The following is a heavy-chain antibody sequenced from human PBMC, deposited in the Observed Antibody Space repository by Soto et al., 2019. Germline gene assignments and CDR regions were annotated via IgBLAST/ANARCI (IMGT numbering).Heavy chain of an antibody. CDR3: ARSKTYGVLRFLEWPTLSYGMDV. CDR1: GGSFSGYY. CDR2: INHGGST. J-gene: IGHJ6*02. Sequence: SATLSLTCAVYGGSFSGYYWSWIRQPPGKGLEGIGEINHGGSTNYNPYLKSRVTISVDTSKNQFSRKLSSVTAADTAVYYCARSKTYGVLRFLEWPTLSYGMDVWGQGTTVTVSS. V-gene: IGHV4-34*01. D-gene: IGHD3-3*01.